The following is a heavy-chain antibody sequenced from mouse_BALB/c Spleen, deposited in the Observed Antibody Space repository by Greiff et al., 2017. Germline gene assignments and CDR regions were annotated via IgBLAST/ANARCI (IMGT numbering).Heavy chain of an antibody. J-gene: IGHJ2*01. D-gene: IGHD2-4*01. Sequence: VQLQQPGAELVKPGASVKMSCKASGYTFTSYWINWVKQRPGQGLEWIGDIYPGIGITNYNEKFKSKATLTLDTSSSTAYMQLSSLTSEDSAVYYCSRRGDYDVEDYWGQGTTLTVSS. CDR2: IYPGIGIT. CDR1: GYTFTSYW. V-gene: IGHV1-55*01. CDR3: SRRGDYDVEDY.